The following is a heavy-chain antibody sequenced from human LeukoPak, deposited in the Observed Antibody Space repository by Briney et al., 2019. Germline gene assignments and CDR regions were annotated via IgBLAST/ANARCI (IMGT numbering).Heavy chain of an antibody. CDR3: ASHYYDSSGYPLDY. CDR2: IIPILGIA. V-gene: IGHV1-69*04. J-gene: IGHJ4*02. D-gene: IGHD3-22*01. CDR1: GGTFSSYA. Sequence: ASVKVSCKASGGTFSSYAISWVRQAPGQGLEWMGRIIPILGIANYAQKFQGRVTIIADKSTSTAYMELSRLRSDDTAVYYCASHYYDSSGYPLDYWGQGTLVTVSS.